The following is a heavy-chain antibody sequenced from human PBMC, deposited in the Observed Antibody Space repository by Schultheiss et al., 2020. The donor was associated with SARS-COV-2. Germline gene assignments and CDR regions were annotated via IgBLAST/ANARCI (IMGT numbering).Heavy chain of an antibody. CDR3: ARDEQWLPNNWFDP. CDR2: IYYSGST. Sequence: SGPTLVKPTQTLTLTCTFSGFSLNTREVGVTWIRQPPGKGLEWIGYIYYSGSTNYNPSLKSRVTISVDTSKNQFSLKLSSVTAADTAVYYCARDEQWLPNNWFDPWGQGTLVTVSS. V-gene: IGHV4-61*08. CDR1: GFSLNTREVG. J-gene: IGHJ5*02. D-gene: IGHD6-19*01.